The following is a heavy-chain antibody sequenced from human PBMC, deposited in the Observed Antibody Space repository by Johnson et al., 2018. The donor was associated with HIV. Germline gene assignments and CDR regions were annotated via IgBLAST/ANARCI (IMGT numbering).Heavy chain of an antibody. D-gene: IGHD6-13*01. Sequence: VQLVESGGGVVRPGGSLRLSCAASGFTFDDYGMSWVRQAPGKGLEWVSGINWNGGSSGDADSVRVRFTISRDNAKNSLYLQMNSLRAEDTALYYCAKDKAAAGPVAFDIWGQGTRVTVSS. V-gene: IGHV3-20*04. CDR2: INWNGGSS. CDR1: GFTFDDYG. CDR3: AKDKAAAGPVAFDI. J-gene: IGHJ3*02.